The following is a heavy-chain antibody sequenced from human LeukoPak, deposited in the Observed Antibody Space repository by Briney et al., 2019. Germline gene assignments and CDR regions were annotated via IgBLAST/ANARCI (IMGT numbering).Heavy chain of an antibody. Sequence: GGSLRLSCVASGPFKFKNYWMTWVRQAPGKGLEWVSSISSSSSYIYYADSVKGRFTISRDDAKHSLYLQMDSLRAEDTAVYYCARKLRATVTAYFSDFDYWGQGTLVTVSS. V-gene: IGHV3-21*01. CDR1: GPFKFKNYW. J-gene: IGHJ4*02. D-gene: IGHD2-21*02. CDR3: ARKLRATVTAYFSDFDY. CDR2: ISSSSSYI.